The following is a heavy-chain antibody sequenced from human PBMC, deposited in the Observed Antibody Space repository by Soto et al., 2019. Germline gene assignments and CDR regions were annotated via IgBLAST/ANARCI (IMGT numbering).Heavy chain of an antibody. Sequence: SETLSLTCTVSGGSISSGGYYWSWIRQHPGKGLEWIGYIYYGGSTYYNPSLKSRVTISVDTSKNQFSLKLSSVTAADTAVYYCARDRVVVVAAKEGGYFDYWGQGTLVTVSS. V-gene: IGHV4-31*03. D-gene: IGHD2-15*01. J-gene: IGHJ4*02. CDR2: IYYGGST. CDR3: ARDRVVVVAAKEGGYFDY. CDR1: GGSISSGGYY.